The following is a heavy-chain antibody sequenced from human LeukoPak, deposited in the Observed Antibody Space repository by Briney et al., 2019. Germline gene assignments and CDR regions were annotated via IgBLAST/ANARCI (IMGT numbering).Heavy chain of an antibody. CDR2: MNEAGSDK. V-gene: IGHV3-7*01. CDR3: VSWTAELNS. CDR1: GFIFSRFW. Sequence: PGGSLRLSCAASGFIFSRFWMSWLRQAPGKGLEWVAHMNEAGSDKYYVDSVKGRFTISRDNAKNSVYLQMNSLRAEDTAVYYCVSWTAELNSWGQGALVTVSS. D-gene: IGHD1-26*01. J-gene: IGHJ5*02.